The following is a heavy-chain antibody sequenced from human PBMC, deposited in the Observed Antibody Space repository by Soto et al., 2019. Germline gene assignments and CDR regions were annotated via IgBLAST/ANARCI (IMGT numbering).Heavy chain of an antibody. J-gene: IGHJ6*02. V-gene: IGHV3-23*01. CDR2: ISGNSANI. CDR1: GFTFSDYT. Sequence: PGGSLRLSCAASGFTFSDYTLNWVRQAPGKGLEWVSSISGNSANIYYADSVKGRFTISRDNSKNTLYLQMNSLRAEDTAVYYCAKVARYYDFWSGYSGGGMDVWGQGTTVTVSS. D-gene: IGHD3-3*01. CDR3: AKVARYYDFWSGYSGGGMDV.